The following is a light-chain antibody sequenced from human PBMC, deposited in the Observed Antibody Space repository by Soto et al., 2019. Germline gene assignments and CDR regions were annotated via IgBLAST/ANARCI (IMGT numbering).Light chain of an antibody. CDR1: SSDVGGYNY. CDR3: SSYTSSSTTVV. V-gene: IGLV2-14*01. J-gene: IGLJ2*01. Sequence: QSALTQPASVSGSPGQSITISCTGTSSDVGGYNYVSWHQQHPGKAPKLMIYDVSNRPSGVSNRFSGSKSGNTASLTISGLQAEDEADYYGSSYTSSSTTVVFGGGTKLTVL. CDR2: DVS.